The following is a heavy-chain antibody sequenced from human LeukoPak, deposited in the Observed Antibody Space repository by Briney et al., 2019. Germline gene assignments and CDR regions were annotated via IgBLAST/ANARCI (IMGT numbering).Heavy chain of an antibody. CDR3: ASSTPTDPQLDP. D-gene: IGHD2-15*01. CDR1: GGSISSSSYY. V-gene: IGHV4-39*07. J-gene: IGHJ5*02. Sequence: SETLSLTCTVSGGSISSSSYYWGWIRQPPGKGLEWIGSIYYSGSTNYNPSLKSRVTISVDTSKNQFSLKLSSVTAADTAVYFCASSTPTDPQLDPWGQGTLVTVSS. CDR2: IYYSGST.